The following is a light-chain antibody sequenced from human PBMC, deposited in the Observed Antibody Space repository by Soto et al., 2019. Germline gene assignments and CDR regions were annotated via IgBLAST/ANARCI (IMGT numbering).Light chain of an antibody. V-gene: IGKV1-39*01. CDR1: QSISSY. CDR3: QQSYSTPYT. J-gene: IGKJ2*01. CDR2: AAS. Sequence: DIQMTQSPSSLSASVGDRVTITCRASQSISSYLNWYQQKPGKAPKLLIYAASSLQSGVPSRFTGCGSGTDFTLTIGSLPPEDFATYYCQQSYSTPYTFGQWTKV.